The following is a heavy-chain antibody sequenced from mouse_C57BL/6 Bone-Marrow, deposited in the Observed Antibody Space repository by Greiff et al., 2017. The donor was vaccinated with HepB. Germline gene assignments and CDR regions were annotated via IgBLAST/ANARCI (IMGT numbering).Heavy chain of an antibody. CDR1: GYTFTSYW. J-gene: IGHJ2*01. D-gene: IGHD2-4*01. CDR3: ARRGNRLRRAFDY. Sequence: QVQLQQPGAELVKPGASVKLSCKASGYTFTSYWMHWVKQRPGQGLEWIGMIHPNSGSTNYNEKFKSKATLTVDKSSSTAYMQISSLTSEDSAVYYCARRGNRLRRAFDYWGQGTTLTVSS. CDR2: IHPNSGST. V-gene: IGHV1-64*01.